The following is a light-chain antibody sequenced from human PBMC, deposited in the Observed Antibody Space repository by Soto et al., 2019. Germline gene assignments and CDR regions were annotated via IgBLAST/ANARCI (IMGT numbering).Light chain of an antibody. CDR1: QSVDTW. V-gene: IGKV1-5*03. CDR3: QHYNDYSRV. Sequence: DIQMTQSPSTLSASIGDTVTITCRTSQSVDTWLAWYQHTAGKAPKLLIYRASSLATRVPSRFSGSGSGTAFTLPITSLQPDDCATYYCQHYNDYSRVFGQGTQVEIK. J-gene: IGKJ1*01. CDR2: RAS.